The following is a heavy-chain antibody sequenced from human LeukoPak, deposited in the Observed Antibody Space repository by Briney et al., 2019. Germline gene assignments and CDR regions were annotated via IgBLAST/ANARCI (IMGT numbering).Heavy chain of an antibody. CDR2: INSDGSST. J-gene: IGHJ4*02. D-gene: IGHD3-22*01. V-gene: IGHV3-74*01. CDR3: ARDSGYYDSSGEFDY. CDR1: GFTFSSYG. Sequence: GGSLRLSCAASGFTFSSYGIHWVRQAPGKGLVWVSRINSDGSSTSYADSVKGRFTISRDNAKNTLYLQMNSLRAEDTAVYYCARDSGYYDSSGEFDYWGQGTLVTVSS.